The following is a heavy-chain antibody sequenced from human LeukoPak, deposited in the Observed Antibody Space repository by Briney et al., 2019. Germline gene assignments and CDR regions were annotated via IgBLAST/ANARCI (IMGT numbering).Heavy chain of an antibody. D-gene: IGHD5-24*01. Sequence: ASVKVSCKTSGYTFTSYYIHWVRQAPGQGLEWMGIINPSGGSTSYAQKFQGRVTLTRDTSTSTVYMELSSLRSEDTAVYSCARDSRRDGYNYNAFDIWGQGTMVTVSS. CDR3: ARDSRRDGYNYNAFDI. CDR1: GYTFTSYY. CDR2: INPSGGST. V-gene: IGHV1-46*01. J-gene: IGHJ3*02.